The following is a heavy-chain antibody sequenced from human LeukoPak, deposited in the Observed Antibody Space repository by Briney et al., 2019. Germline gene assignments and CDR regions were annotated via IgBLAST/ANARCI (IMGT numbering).Heavy chain of an antibody. CDR1: GYTFTSYY. CDR2: INPSGGST. CDR3: ARGGSARYYDYYGMDV. D-gene: IGHD3-16*01. Sequence: ASVKVSYKASGYTFTSYYMHWVRQAPGQGLEWMGIINPSGGSTSYAQKFQGRVTMTRDTSTSTVYMELSSLRSEDTAVYYCARGGSARYYDYYGMDVWGQGTTVTVSS. V-gene: IGHV1-46*01. J-gene: IGHJ6*02.